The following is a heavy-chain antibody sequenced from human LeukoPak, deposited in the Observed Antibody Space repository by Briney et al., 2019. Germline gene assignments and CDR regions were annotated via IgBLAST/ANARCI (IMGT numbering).Heavy chain of an antibody. CDR3: ARAGLDSSGWLRVGY. CDR1: GGSISSYY. D-gene: IGHD6-19*01. V-gene: IGHV4-4*07. Sequence: SETLSLTCTVSGGSISSYYWSWIRQPAGKELEWIGRIYSSGSTNYNPFLKSRVTMSVDTSKNQFSLKLSSVTAADTAIYYCARAGLDSSGWLRVGYWGQGTLVTVSS. J-gene: IGHJ4*02. CDR2: IYSSGST.